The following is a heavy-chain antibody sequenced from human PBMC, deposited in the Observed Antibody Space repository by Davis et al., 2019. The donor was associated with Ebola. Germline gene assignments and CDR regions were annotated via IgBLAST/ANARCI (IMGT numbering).Heavy chain of an antibody. CDR3: ARYIGTCSSTSCHETLGAFDT. Sequence: SETLSLTCAVHGGSFSGYYWSWIRQPSGKGLEWIGEIIHSGTTNCYPSLKSRVTISVDTSKNQFSLRLISVTAADTAVYYCARYIGTCSSTSCHETLGAFDTWGQGTGATVSS. CDR1: GGSFSGYY. J-gene: IGHJ3*02. D-gene: IGHD2-2*01. CDR2: IIHSGTT. V-gene: IGHV4-34*12.